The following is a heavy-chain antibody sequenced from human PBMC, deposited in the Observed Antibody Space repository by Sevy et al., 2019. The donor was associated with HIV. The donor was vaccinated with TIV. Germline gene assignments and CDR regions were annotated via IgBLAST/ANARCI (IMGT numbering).Heavy chain of an antibody. V-gene: IGHV1-46*01. D-gene: IGHD1-1*01. J-gene: IGHJ6*02. CDR2: INPSGGST. Sequence: ASVKVSCKASGYTFTSYYMHWVRQAPGQGLEWMGIINPSGGSTSYAQKFQGRVTMTRDTSTSTVYMERSSLRSEDTAVYYCARAFDRTGNQRVYYYGMDVWGQGTTVTVSS. CDR3: ARAFDRTGNQRVYYYGMDV. CDR1: GYTFTSYY.